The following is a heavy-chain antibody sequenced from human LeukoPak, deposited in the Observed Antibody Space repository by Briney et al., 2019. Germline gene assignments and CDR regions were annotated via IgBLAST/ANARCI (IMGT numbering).Heavy chain of an antibody. D-gene: IGHD6-13*01. CDR3: ARLEQQLADFDY. V-gene: IGHV4-30-2*01. J-gene: IGHJ4*02. CDR1: GGSISSGGYS. Sequence: SETLSLTCTVSGGSISSGGYSWSWIRQPPGKGLEWIGYIYHSGSTYYNPSLKSRVTISVDRSKNQFSLKLSSVTAADTAVYYCARLEQQLADFDYWGQGTLVTVSS. CDR2: IYHSGST.